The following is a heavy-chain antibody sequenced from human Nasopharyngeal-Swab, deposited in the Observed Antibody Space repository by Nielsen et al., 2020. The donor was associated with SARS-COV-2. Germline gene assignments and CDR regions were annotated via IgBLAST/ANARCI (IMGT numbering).Heavy chain of an antibody. J-gene: IGHJ4*02. Sequence: GESLKISCAASGFAFSNYAMSWVRQAPGKGLEWVSTVTSSGSSTYYADSVKGRFTISRDNSKNTLYLQMGSLRAEDTAVCYCALPTWALRSFDLLLHFWGQGTVVTVSS. CDR1: GFAFSNYA. CDR3: ALPTWALRSFDLLLHF. V-gene: IGHV3-23*01. D-gene: IGHD3-9*01. CDR2: VTSSGSST.